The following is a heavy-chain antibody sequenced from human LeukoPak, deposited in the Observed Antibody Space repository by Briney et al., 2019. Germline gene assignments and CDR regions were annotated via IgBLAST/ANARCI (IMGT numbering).Heavy chain of an antibody. D-gene: IGHD2-2*01. CDR1: GYSFTSYW. CDR2: IYPGDSDT. Sequence: GESLKISCKGSGYSFTSYWIGWVRQMPGKGLEWMGIIYPGDSDTRYSPSFQGQVTISADKSISTAYLQWSSLKASDTAMYYCARQGIAICSSTSCYNWFDPWGQGTLVNVSS. V-gene: IGHV5-51*01. J-gene: IGHJ5*02. CDR3: ARQGIAICSSTSCYNWFDP.